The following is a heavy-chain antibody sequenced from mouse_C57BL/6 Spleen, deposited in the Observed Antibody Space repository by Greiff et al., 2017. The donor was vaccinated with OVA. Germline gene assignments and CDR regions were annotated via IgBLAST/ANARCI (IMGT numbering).Heavy chain of an antibody. Sequence: VKLVESGPGLVQPSQSLSITCTVSGFSLTSYGVHWVRQSPGKGLEWLGVIWSGGSTDYNAAFISRLSISKDNSKSQVFFKMNSLQADDTAIYYCARYDYDGDYYAMDYWGQGTSVTVSS. CDR3: ARYDYDGDYYAMDY. CDR1: GFSLTSYG. J-gene: IGHJ4*01. V-gene: IGHV2-2*01. CDR2: IWSGGST. D-gene: IGHD2-4*01.